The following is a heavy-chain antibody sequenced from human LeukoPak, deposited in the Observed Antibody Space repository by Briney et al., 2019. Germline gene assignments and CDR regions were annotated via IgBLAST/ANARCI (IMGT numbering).Heavy chain of an antibody. D-gene: IGHD7-27*01. CDR1: GFTFSSYA. CDR2: ISSSSSYI. V-gene: IGHV3-21*01. J-gene: IGHJ5*02. Sequence: PGGSLRLSCAASGFTFSSYAMSWVRQAPGKGLEWVSSISSSSSYIYYADSVKGRFTISRDNAKNSLYLQMNSLRAEDTAVYYCARDRSTGDMNWFDPWGQGTLVTVSS. CDR3: ARDRSTGDMNWFDP.